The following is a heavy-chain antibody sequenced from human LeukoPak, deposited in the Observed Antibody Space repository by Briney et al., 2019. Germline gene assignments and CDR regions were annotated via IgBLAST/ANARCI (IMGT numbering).Heavy chain of an antibody. CDR3: ARAGPAAAGGYYFDY. CDR1: GGSISSHY. D-gene: IGHD6-13*01. V-gene: IGHV4-59*11. J-gene: IGHJ4*02. Sequence: SETLSLTCTVSGGSISSHYWSWIRQPPGKGLEWIGYIYYSGSTNYNPSLKSRVTISVVTSKNQFSLKLSSVTAADTAVYYCARAGPAAAGGYYFDYWGQGTLVTVSS. CDR2: IYYSGST.